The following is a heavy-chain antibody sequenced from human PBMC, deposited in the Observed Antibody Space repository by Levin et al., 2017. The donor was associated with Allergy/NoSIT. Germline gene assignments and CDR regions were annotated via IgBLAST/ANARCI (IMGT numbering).Heavy chain of an antibody. CDR3: ARDNIGLPDAFDI. Sequence: GGSLRLSCAASGFTFDDYAMHWVRQAPGKGLEWVSGISWNSGSIGYADSVKGRFTISGDNAKNSLYLQMNSLRTEDTALYYCARDNIGLPDAFDIWGQGTMVIVSS. D-gene: IGHD3-10*01. CDR1: GFTFDDYA. J-gene: IGHJ3*02. CDR2: ISWNSGSI. V-gene: IGHV3-9*01.